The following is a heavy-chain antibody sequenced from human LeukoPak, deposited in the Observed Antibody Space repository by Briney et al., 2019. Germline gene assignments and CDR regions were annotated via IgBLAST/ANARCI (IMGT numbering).Heavy chain of an antibody. Sequence: PSETLSLTCTVSGGSISSYYWSWIRQPPGKGLEWIGYIHYRGSTNYNPSLKSRVTMSVDTSKNQFSLKLSSVTAADTAVYYCARDRSSWYDPLFDYWGQGTLVTVSS. CDR1: GGSISSYY. J-gene: IGHJ4*02. CDR2: IHYRGST. CDR3: ARDRSSWYDPLFDY. D-gene: IGHD6-13*01. V-gene: IGHV4-59*12.